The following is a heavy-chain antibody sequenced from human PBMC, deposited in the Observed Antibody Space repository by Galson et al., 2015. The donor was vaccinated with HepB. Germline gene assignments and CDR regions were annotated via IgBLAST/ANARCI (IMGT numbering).Heavy chain of an antibody. Sequence: SLRLSCAASGFTFSSYGMHWVRQAPGKGLEWVAVIWYDGSNKYYADSVKGRFTISRDNSKNTLYLQMNSLRAEDTAVYYCARANLDSSGYQRGLDYWGQGTLVTVSS. D-gene: IGHD3-22*01. V-gene: IGHV3-33*01. CDR3: ARANLDSSGYQRGLDY. J-gene: IGHJ4*02. CDR2: IWYDGSNK. CDR1: GFTFSSYG.